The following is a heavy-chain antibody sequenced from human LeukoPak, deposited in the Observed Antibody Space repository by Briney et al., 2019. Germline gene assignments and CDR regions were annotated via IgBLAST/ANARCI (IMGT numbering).Heavy chain of an antibody. D-gene: IGHD3-9*01. V-gene: IGHV3-48*04. Sequence: GGSLRLSCAASGFTFSSYAMSWVRQAPGKGREWVSYISSSGSTIYYGDSVKGRFTISRDNAKNSLYLQMNSLRAEDTAVYYCARQGVATYYDILTGYLPGWFDPWGQGTLVTVSS. J-gene: IGHJ5*02. CDR1: GFTFSSYA. CDR2: ISSSGSTI. CDR3: ARQGVATYYDILTGYLPGWFDP.